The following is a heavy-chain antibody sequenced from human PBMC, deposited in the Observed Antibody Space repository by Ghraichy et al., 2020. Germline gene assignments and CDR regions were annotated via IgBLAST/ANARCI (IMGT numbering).Heavy chain of an antibody. D-gene: IGHD2-15*01. J-gene: IGHJ4*02. V-gene: IGHV3-30*18. CDR1: GFTFSSYG. Sequence: GGSLRLSCAASGFTFSSYGMHWVRQAPGKGLEWVAVISYDGSNKYYADSVKGRFTISRDNSKNTLYLQMNSLRAEDTAVYYCAKVRPWQVVATIAVDYWGQGTLVTVSS. CDR3: AKVRPWQVVATIAVDY. CDR2: ISYDGSNK.